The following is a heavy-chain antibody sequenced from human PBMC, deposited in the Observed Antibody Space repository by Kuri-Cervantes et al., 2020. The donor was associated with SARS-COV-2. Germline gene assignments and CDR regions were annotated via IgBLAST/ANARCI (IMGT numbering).Heavy chain of an antibody. CDR2: INHSGST. D-gene: IGHD6-19*01. Sequence: SETLSLTCAVYGGSFSGYYWSWIRQPPGKGLEWIGEINHSGSTNYNPSLKSRVTISVDTSKNQFSLKLSSVTAADTAVYYCVRVPSSGWYPVDAAFDIWGQGTMVTVSS. V-gene: IGHV4-34*01. CDR3: VRVPSSGWYPVDAAFDI. J-gene: IGHJ3*02. CDR1: GGSFSGYY.